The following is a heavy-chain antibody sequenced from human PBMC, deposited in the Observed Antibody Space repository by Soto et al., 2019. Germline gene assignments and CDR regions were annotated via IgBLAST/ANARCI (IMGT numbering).Heavy chain of an antibody. CDR2: ISVYNGNI. D-gene: IGHD3-10*01. J-gene: IGHJ4*02. V-gene: IGHV1-18*01. CDR1: GYMFNTYG. Sequence: QVQLLQSGAEVKKPGASVKVSCKASGYMFNTYGITWVRQAPGQGLEWMGWISVYNGNIDYAQKFEGRVTMTTDTSTSKANMELKSLTSDDTAVYYCARTYGSGDYFLPFEYWGQGTPVSVSS. CDR3: ARTYGSGDYFLPFEY.